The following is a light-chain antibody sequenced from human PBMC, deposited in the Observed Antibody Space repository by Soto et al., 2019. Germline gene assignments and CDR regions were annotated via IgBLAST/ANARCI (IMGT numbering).Light chain of an antibody. J-gene: IGKJ1*01. Sequence: EIVLTQSPGTLSLSPGDRATLSCRASQSLSGVYLSWYQQKPGQAPRLLIYDASSRATGIPDRFSGSGSGTDLTLTITRLEPEDFAVYYCHQYVSSPPTFGQGTRVDI. CDR3: HQYVSSPPT. V-gene: IGKV3-20*01. CDR2: DAS. CDR1: QSLSGVY.